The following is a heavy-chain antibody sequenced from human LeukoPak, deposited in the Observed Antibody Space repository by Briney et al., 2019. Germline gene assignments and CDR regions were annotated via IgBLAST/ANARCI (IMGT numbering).Heavy chain of an antibody. V-gene: IGHV1-18*01. CDR1: GYTFTSYG. CDR3: ARGGAVTVVTPPFDY. J-gene: IGHJ4*02. D-gene: IGHD4-23*01. CDR2: ISAYNGNT. Sequence: GASVKVSCKASGYTFTSYGISWVRQAPGQGLEWMGWISAYNGNTNYAQNLQGRVTMTTDTSTSTAYMELRSLRSDDTAVYFCARGGAVTVVTPPFDYWGQGTLVTVSS.